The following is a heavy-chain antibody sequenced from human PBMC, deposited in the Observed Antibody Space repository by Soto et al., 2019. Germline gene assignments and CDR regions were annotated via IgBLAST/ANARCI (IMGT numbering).Heavy chain of an antibody. CDR3: ARVLQWSPPDY. V-gene: IGHV1-18*01. J-gene: IGHJ4*02. CDR1: GYTFNGYA. D-gene: IGHD4-4*01. CDR2: ISAYNGYT. Sequence: QVHLVQSGAEVKKPGASVRVSCKTSGYTFNGYAISWVRQAPGQGLEWMGWISAYNGYTNYAQMFQGRLTMTTDTSTNIAYRELRSLRSDDTAIYYCARVLQWSPPDYWGQGTLVSVSS.